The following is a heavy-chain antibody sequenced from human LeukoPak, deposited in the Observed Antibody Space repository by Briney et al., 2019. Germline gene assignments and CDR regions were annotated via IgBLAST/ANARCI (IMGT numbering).Heavy chain of an antibody. CDR2: ISAYNGNT. CDR1: GYTFTSYG. D-gene: IGHD6-19*01. V-gene: IGHV1-18*01. Sequence: ASVKVSCKASGYTFTSYGISWVRQAPGQGLEWMGWISAYNGNTNYAQKLQGRVTMTTDTSTSTAYMELRSLRSDDTAVYYCARDSGAPYSSGWLDWFDPWGQGTPVTVSS. CDR3: ARDSGAPYSSGWLDWFDP. J-gene: IGHJ5*02.